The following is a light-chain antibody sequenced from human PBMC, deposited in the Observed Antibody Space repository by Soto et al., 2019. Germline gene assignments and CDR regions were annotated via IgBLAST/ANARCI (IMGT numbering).Light chain of an antibody. CDR3: QQYNSHSWT. V-gene: IGKV1-5*01. Sequence: DIQMTQSPSTLSASVGDRVTITCRASQSISSWLAWYQQKPGKAPKLLIYDASSLESGVPSRFSGSGSGTEFTLTISSLQPDDFPTYYCQQYNSHSWTFGQGTKVEIK. CDR1: QSISSW. CDR2: DAS. J-gene: IGKJ1*01.